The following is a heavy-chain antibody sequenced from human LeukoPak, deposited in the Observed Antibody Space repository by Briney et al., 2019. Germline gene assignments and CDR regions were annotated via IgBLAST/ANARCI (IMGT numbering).Heavy chain of an antibody. Sequence: SETLSLTCAVYGGSFSGYYWSWIRQPPGKGLEWIGEINHSGSTNYNPSLKSRVTISVDTSKNQFSLKLSSVTAADTAVYYCARGQLRSYYDSSGYYIDYWGQGTLVTVSS. D-gene: IGHD3-22*01. CDR3: ARGQLRSYYDSSGYYIDY. J-gene: IGHJ4*02. V-gene: IGHV4-34*01. CDR1: GGSFSGYY. CDR2: INHSGST.